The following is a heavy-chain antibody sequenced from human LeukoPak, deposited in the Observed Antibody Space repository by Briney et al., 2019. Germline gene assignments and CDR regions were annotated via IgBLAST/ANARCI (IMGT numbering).Heavy chain of an antibody. CDR1: GFTGSRNY. CDR3: ARDLPICSGGSCYTGPFDY. V-gene: IGHV3-53*01. D-gene: IGHD2-15*01. CDR2: IYSGGST. Sequence: PGGSLRLYCAASGFTGSRNYMRWGRQAPGTGADRASVIYSGGSTYYADSVKGRFTISRDNSKNTLYLQMNSLRAEDTAVYYCARDLPICSGGSCYTGPFDYWGQGTLVTVSS. J-gene: IGHJ4*02.